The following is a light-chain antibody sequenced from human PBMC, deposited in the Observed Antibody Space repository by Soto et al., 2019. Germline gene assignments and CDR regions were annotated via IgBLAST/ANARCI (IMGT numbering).Light chain of an antibody. CDR2: EVS. Sequence: QSVLTQPASVSGSPGQSITISCTGTSSDVDRYNYVSWFQQHPGKAPKLMIFEVSTRPSGVSNRFSGSKSGNTASLTISGLQIEDEADYYCCSYTSSTSAVFGGGTKLTVL. J-gene: IGLJ2*01. CDR3: CSYTSSTSAV. CDR1: SSDVDRYNY. V-gene: IGLV2-14*01.